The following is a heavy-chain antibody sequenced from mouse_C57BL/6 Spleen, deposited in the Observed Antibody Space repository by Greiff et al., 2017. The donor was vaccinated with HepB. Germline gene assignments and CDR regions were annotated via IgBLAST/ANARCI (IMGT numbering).Heavy chain of an antibody. Sequence: VQLQQPGAELVMPGASVKLSCKASGYTFTSYWMHWVKQRPGQGLEWIGEIDPSDSYTNYNQKFKGKSTLTVDKSSSTAYMQLSSLTSEDSAVYYCARGFLEAMDYWGQGTSVTVSS. CDR3: ARGFLEAMDY. J-gene: IGHJ4*01. CDR2: IDPSDSYT. V-gene: IGHV1-69*01. CDR1: GYTFTSYW.